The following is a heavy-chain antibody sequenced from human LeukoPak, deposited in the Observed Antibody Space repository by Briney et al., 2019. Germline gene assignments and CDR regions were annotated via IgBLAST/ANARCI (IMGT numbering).Heavy chain of an antibody. CDR1: GFTFSTYW. J-gene: IGHJ4*02. D-gene: IGHD1-26*01. CDR2: IKSDGSTT. CDR3: ARDPVGGRPDL. Sequence: PGESLRLSCAASGFTFSTYWMHWVRQAPGKRLVWVSRIKSDGSTTNYGDSVKDRFTISRDNAKNTLYLQMNSLRADDTAVYYCARDPVGGRPDLWGQGTLVTVSS. V-gene: IGHV3-74*01.